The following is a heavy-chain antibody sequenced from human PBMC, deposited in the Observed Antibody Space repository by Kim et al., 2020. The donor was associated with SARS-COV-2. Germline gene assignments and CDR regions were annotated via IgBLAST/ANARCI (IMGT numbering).Heavy chain of an antibody. V-gene: IGHV4-4*02. D-gene: IGHD5-18*01. CDR1: GGSISSSNW. CDR2: IYHSGST. CDR3: ARNPRGYSYGYGPYFDY. J-gene: IGHJ4*02. Sequence: SETLSLTCAVSGGSISSSNWWSWVRQPPGKGLEWIGEIYHSGSTNYNPSLKSRVTISVDKSKNQFSLKLSSVTAADTAVYYCARNPRGYSYGYGPYFDYWGQGTLVTVSS.